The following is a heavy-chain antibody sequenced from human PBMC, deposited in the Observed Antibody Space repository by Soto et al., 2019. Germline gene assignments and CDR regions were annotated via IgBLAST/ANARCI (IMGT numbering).Heavy chain of an antibody. CDR2: IYYSGST. D-gene: IGHD4-4*01. V-gene: IGHV4-59*08. CDR1: GGSISSYY. J-gene: IGHJ6*03. CDR3: ARHLTTATFPLDYYYYYYMDV. Sequence: SETLSLTCTVSGGSISSYYWSWIRQPPGKGLEWIGYIYYSGSTNYNPSLKSRVTISVDTSKNQFSLKLSSVTASDTAVYYCARHLTTATFPLDYYYYYYMDVWGKGTTVTVSS.